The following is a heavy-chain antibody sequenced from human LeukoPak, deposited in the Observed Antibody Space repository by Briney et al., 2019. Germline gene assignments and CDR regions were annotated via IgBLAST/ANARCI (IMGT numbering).Heavy chain of an antibody. CDR3: ASGRGSGWYDY. V-gene: IGHV3-11*04. J-gene: IGHJ4*02. CDR1: GGSFSGYY. CDR2: ISSSGSTI. D-gene: IGHD6-19*01. Sequence: LSLTCAVDGGSFSGYYWTWIRQAPGKGLEWVSYISSSGSTIYHADSVKGRFTISRDNAKNSLYLQMNSLSAEDTAVYYCASGRGSGWYDYWGQGTLVTVSS.